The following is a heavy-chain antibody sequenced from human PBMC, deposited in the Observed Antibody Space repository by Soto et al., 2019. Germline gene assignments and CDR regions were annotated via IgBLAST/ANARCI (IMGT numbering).Heavy chain of an antibody. CDR2: IIPIFGTA. CDR3: ALGGFRDGNKSKHNYGMDV. J-gene: IGHJ6*02. CDR1: GGTFNSYA. V-gene: IGHV1-69*01. D-gene: IGHD3-16*01. Sequence: QVQLVQSGAEVKKPGSSVKVSCKASGGTFNSYAISWVRQAPGQGLEWLGGIIPIFGTANYAQNFQGRVAITADESTSAAYMQLRSLRSEDTAVYYCALGGFRDGNKSKHNYGMDVWGQGTTVTVSS.